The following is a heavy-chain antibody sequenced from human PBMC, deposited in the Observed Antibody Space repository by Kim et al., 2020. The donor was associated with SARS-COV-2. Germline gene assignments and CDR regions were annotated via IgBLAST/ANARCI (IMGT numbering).Heavy chain of an antibody. J-gene: IGHJ4*02. CDR3: ARGPDTYFDY. D-gene: IGHD3-9*01. V-gene: IGHV1-3*01. Sequence: KIKYSQKFQGRVTITRDTSATTAFMELSSLRSEDTAVYYCARGPDTYFDYWGQGTLVTVSS. CDR2: KI.